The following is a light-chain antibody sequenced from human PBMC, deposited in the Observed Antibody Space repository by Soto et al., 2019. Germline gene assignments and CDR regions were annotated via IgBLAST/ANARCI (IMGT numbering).Light chain of an antibody. Sequence: SALTQPASMSGSPGQSITISCTGTSSDVGLYNLVSWYQHLPGKAPKLIIYEVNERPSGISDRFSGSKSGNTASLTISGLRDEDEADYYCCSYVGSSILMFGGGTKLTVL. CDR2: EVN. J-gene: IGLJ3*02. CDR1: SSDVGLYNL. V-gene: IGLV2-23*02. CDR3: CSYVGSSILM.